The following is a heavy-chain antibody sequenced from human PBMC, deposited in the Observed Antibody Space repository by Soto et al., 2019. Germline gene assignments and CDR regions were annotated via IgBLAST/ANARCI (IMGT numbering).Heavy chain of an antibody. CDR2: TRNKANSYTT. CDR1: GFTFSDHY. V-gene: IGHV3-72*01. CDR3: ARGGSVAGTPDY. Sequence: PGGSLRLSCAASGFTFSDHYMDWVRQAPGKGLEWVGRTRNKANSYTTEYAASVKGRFTISRDDSKNSLYLQMNSLKTEDTAVYYCARGGSVAGTPDYWGQGTLVTVSS. J-gene: IGHJ4*02. D-gene: IGHD6-19*01.